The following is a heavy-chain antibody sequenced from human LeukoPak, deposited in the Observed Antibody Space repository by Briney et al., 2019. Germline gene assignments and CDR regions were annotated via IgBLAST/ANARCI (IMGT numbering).Heavy chain of an antibody. V-gene: IGHV4-38-2*01. J-gene: IGHJ4*02. CDR3: ARHSRVTSSYTPLDY. CDR1: GYSISNDYC. D-gene: IGHD2-2*02. Sequence: SETLSLTCAVSGYSISNDYCWGWIRQPPGKGLEWIGSIYHSGSTYYSPSLKSRVTISIDMSKNQFPLKLNSVTAADTAVYYCARHSRVTSSYTPLDYWGQGTLVTVSS. CDR2: IYHSGST.